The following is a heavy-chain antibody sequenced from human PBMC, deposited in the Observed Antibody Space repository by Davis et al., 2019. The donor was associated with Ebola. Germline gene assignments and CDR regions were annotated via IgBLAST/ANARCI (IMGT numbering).Heavy chain of an antibody. Sequence: AASVKVSCKASGYSFTRYYIHWVRQAPGQGPEWMGIINPGGGSTTYAQKFQGRVTMTRDTSTSTVYMELNNLRSEDTAMYYCARLVQQLLLGDWDYWGQGTLVTVSS. V-gene: IGHV1-46*01. CDR1: GYSFTRYY. D-gene: IGHD1-26*01. J-gene: IGHJ4*02. CDR3: ARLVQQLLLGDWDY. CDR2: INPGGGST.